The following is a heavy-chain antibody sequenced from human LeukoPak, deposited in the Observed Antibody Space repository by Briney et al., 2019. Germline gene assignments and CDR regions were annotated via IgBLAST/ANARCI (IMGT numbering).Heavy chain of an antibody. CDR2: ISGSGGST. V-gene: IGHV3-23*01. CDR3: ARRRITMVRGAPGPHFDY. D-gene: IGHD3-10*01. J-gene: IGHJ4*02. CDR1: GFTFSSYA. Sequence: GGSLRLSCAASGFTFSSYAMSWVRQAPGKGLEWVSAISGSGGSTYYADSVKGRFTISRDNSKNTLYLQMNSLRAEDTAVYYCARRRITMVRGAPGPHFDYWGQGTLVTVSS.